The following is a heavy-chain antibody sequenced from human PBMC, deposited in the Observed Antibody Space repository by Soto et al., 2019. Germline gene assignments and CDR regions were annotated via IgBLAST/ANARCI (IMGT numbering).Heavy chain of an antibody. D-gene: IGHD3-10*01. V-gene: IGHV1-2*02. Sequence: GASVKVSCKASGYTFTGYYMHWVRQAPGQGLEWMGWINPNSGGTNYAQKFQGRVTMTRDTSISTAYMELSRLRSDDTAVYYCARAAGTGRTELLRLNYWGQGTLVTVSS. CDR1: GYTFTGYY. CDR3: ARAAGTGRTELLRLNY. J-gene: IGHJ4*02. CDR2: INPNSGGT.